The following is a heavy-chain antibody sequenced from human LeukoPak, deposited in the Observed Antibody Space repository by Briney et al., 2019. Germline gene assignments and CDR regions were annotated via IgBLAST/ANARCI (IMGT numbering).Heavy chain of an antibody. V-gene: IGHV4-34*01. D-gene: IGHD3-10*01. CDR3: ARDPTPVDYYGSGSYHDY. CDR2: INHSGST. CDR1: GGSFSGYY. Sequence: SETLSLTCAVYGGSFSGYYWSWIRQPPGKGLEWIGEINHSGSTNYNPSLKSRVTISVDTSKNQFSLKLSSVTAADTAVYYCARDPTPVDYYGSGSYHDYWGQGTLVTVSS. J-gene: IGHJ4*02.